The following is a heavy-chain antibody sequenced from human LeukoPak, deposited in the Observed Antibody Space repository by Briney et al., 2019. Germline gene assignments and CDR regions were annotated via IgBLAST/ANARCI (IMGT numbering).Heavy chain of an antibody. J-gene: IGHJ6*02. D-gene: IGHD6-13*01. V-gene: IGHV1-2*02. Sequence: ASVKVSCKASGYTFTGYYMHWVRQAPGQGLEWMGWINPNSGGTNYAQKFQGRVTMTRDTSISTAYMELSRLRSDDTAVYYCFSSPLGYYYYYGMDVWGQGTTVTVSS. CDR1: GYTFTGYY. CDR2: INPNSGGT. CDR3: FSSPLGYYYYYGMDV.